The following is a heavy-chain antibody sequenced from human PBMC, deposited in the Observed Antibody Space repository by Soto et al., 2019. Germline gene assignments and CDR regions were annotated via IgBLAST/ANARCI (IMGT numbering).Heavy chain of an antibody. CDR3: ARDLGSIDAFDI. CDR1: GFTVSSNY. J-gene: IGHJ3*02. V-gene: IGHV3-53*01. Sequence: GGSLRLSXAASGFTVSSNYMSWVRQAPGKGLEWVSVIYSGGSTYYADSVKGRFTISRDNSKNTLYLQMNSLRAEDTAVYYCARDLGSIDAFDIWGQGTMVTVSS. D-gene: IGHD3-10*01. CDR2: IYSGGST.